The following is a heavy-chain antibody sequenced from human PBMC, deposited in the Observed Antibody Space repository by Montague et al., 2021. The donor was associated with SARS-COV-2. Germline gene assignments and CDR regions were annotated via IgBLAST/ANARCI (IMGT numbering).Heavy chain of an antibody. CDR2: INDRGVTNY. CDR1: SESFSGFF. D-gene: IGHD4-23*01. CDR3: ARWDPQTLTLIGLRGKSASDY. J-gene: IGHJ4*02. V-gene: IGHV4-34*01. Sequence: SETLSLTCAVYSESFSGFFWSWIRQPPGKGLEWIAEINDRGVTNYNYNPSLGSRVAISADTSKNQFSLKLTSVTAADTGVYYCARWDPQTLTLIGLRGKSASDYWGQGTLVTVSS.